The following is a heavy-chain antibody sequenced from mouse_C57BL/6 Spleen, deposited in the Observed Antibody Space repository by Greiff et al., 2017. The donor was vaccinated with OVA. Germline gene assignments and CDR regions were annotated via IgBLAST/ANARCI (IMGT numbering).Heavy chain of an antibody. Sequence: EVQLVESGGGLVKPGGSLKLSCAASGFTFSDYGMHWVRQAPEKGLEWVAYISSGSSTIYYADTVKGRFTISRDNAKNTLFLQMTSLRSEDTAMYYCARRNYYGSSYRDYYAMDYWGQGTSVTVSS. D-gene: IGHD1-1*01. V-gene: IGHV5-17*01. J-gene: IGHJ4*01. CDR2: ISSGSSTI. CDR3: ARRNYYGSSYRDYYAMDY. CDR1: GFTFSDYG.